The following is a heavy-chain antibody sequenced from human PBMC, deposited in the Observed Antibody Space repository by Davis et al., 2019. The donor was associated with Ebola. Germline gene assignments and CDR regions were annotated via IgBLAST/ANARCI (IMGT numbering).Heavy chain of an antibody. CDR2: ISTDGSDT. CDR1: GFIFSSYW. CDR3: AREREYFDWLLQTDYGMDV. J-gene: IGHJ6*04. Sequence: HTGGSLRLSCAASGFIFSSYWMHWVRQVPGKGLVWVSRISTDGSDTNYADSVKGRFTTFRDNPKNTLYLQMNSLRADDTAVYYCAREREYFDWLLQTDYGMDVWGKGTTVTVSS. V-gene: IGHV3-74*01. D-gene: IGHD3-9*01.